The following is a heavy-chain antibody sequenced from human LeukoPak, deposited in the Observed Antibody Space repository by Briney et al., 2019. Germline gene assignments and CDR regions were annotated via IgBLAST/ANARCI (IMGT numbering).Heavy chain of an antibody. CDR1: GGTFISYA. J-gene: IGHJ4*02. V-gene: IGHV1-69*13. D-gene: IGHD1-26*01. CDR2: IIPIFGTA. CDR3: ARAPRGGSYSPPSDY. Sequence: SVKVSCKASGGTFISYAISWVRQAPGQGLEWMGGIIPIFGTANYAQKFQGRVTITADESTSTAYMELSSLRSEDTAVYYCARAPRGGSYSPPSDYWGQGTLVTVSS.